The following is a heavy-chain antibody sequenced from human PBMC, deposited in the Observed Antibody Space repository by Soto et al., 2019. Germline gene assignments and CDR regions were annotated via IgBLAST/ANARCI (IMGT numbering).Heavy chain of an antibody. Sequence: ASVKVSCKASGYTFTSYGISWVRQAPGQGLEWMGWISAYNGNTSYAQKLQGRVTMTTDTSTSTAYMELRSLRSDDTAVYYCARSHYDFWSGYYCSYWGQGTLVTVSS. V-gene: IGHV1-18*01. J-gene: IGHJ4*02. D-gene: IGHD3-3*01. CDR3: ARSHYDFWSGYYCSY. CDR1: GYTFTSYG. CDR2: ISAYNGNT.